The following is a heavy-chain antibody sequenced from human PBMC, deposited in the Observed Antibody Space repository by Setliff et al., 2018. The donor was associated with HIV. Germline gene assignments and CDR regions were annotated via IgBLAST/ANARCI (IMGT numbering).Heavy chain of an antibody. D-gene: IGHD2-2*01. V-gene: IGHV4-38-2*01. J-gene: IGHJ2*01. CDR3: ARGPAEWQIVVVPAAHWYFDL. Sequence: SETPSLTCGVSGYSISSDYCWGWIRQPPGKGLEWIGNMCHGGNNNYYNPSLKSRIIISVDTSKKQFSLKLNSVTAADTAVYYCARGPAEWQIVVVPAAHWYFDLWGRGTLVTVSS. CDR1: GYSISSDYC. CDR2: MCHGGNNN.